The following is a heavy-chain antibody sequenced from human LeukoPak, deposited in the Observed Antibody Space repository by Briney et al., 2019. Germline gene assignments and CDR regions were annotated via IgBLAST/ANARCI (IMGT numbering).Heavy chain of an antibody. CDR3: ISSSGTPFAFDI. CDR1: GYTFTGYY. Sequence: ASVKVSCKASGYTFTGYYMHWVRQAPRQGLEWMGIINPSGGSTSYAQKFQGRVTMTRDMSTSTVYMELSSLRSEDTAVYYCISSSGTPFAFDIWGQGTMVTVSS. D-gene: IGHD1-14*01. CDR2: INPSGGST. V-gene: IGHV1-46*01. J-gene: IGHJ3*02.